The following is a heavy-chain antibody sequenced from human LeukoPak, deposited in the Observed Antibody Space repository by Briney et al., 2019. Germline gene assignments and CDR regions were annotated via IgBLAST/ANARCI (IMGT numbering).Heavy chain of an antibody. CDR1: GGSFSGYY. CDR2: INHSGST. V-gene: IGHV4-34*01. J-gene: IGHJ4*02. D-gene: IGHD3-9*01. Sequence: PSETLSLTCAVYGGSFSGYYWSWIRQPPGKGLEWIGEINHSGSTNYNPSLKSRVTISVDTSKNQFSLKLSSVTAADTAVYYCARTSYDIFEVGWYFDYWGQGTLVTVSS. CDR3: ARTSYDIFEVGWYFDY.